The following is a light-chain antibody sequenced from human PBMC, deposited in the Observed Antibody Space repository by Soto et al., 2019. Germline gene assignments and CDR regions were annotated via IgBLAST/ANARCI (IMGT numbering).Light chain of an antibody. Sequence: DIQMTQSPSSLSASVGDRVTITCRASQGIANYLAWYQQTPGNVPKLLIYSASTLQSGVPSRFSGSGSGRDFTLTISSLQPEDVATYYCQKYNRAPLTFGPGTKVDIK. V-gene: IGKV1-27*01. CDR3: QKYNRAPLT. J-gene: IGKJ3*01. CDR1: QGIANY. CDR2: SAS.